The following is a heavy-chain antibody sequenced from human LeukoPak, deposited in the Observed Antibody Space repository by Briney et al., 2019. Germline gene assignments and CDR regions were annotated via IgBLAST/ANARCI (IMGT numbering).Heavy chain of an antibody. Sequence: GGSLRLSCAASGFTFYIYAMSWVRPAPGKGLEWVSDINGSGGSTYYPDSVKGPFTISTDNSKNTLYLQMNSLRAEDTAVYYCAKDHPVVATIRVIPDAFDIWGQGTMVTVSS. J-gene: IGHJ3*02. V-gene: IGHV3-23*01. CDR1: GFTFYIYA. CDR3: AKDHPVVATIRVIPDAFDI. CDR2: INGSGGST. D-gene: IGHD5-12*01.